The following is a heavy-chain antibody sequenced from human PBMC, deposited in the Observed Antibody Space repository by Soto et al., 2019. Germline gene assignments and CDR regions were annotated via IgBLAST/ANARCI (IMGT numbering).Heavy chain of an antibody. CDR2: ISYDGSNK. J-gene: IGHJ6*02. CDR3: ASSPDYYYYGMDV. CDR1: GFTFSSYA. Sequence: VGSLSLSCAASGFTFSSYAMHWVRQAPGKGLEWVAVISYDGSNKYYADSVKGRFTISRDNSKNTLYLQMNSLRAEDTAVYYCASSPDYYYYGMDVWGQGTTGTVYS. V-gene: IGHV3-30-3*01.